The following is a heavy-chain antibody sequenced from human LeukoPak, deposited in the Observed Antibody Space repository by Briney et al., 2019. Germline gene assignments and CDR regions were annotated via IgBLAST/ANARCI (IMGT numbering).Heavy chain of an antibody. D-gene: IGHD3-3*01. J-gene: IGHJ4*02. V-gene: IGHV4-61*02. CDR1: GGSISSGSYY. Sequence: PSQTLSLTCTVSGGSISSGSYYWSWIRQPAGKGLGWIGRIYTSGSTNYNPSLKRRVTISVDTSKNQFSLKLSSVTAADTAVYYCAGVTIFGVVIMSLFDYWGQGTLVTVSS. CDR2: IYTSGST. CDR3: AGVTIFGVVIMSLFDY.